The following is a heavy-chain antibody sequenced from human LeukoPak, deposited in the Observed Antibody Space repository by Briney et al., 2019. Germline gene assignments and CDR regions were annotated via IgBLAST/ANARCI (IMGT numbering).Heavy chain of an antibody. CDR3: ARARGYSGYDVYYYYYGMDV. Sequence: GGSLRLSCAASGFTFSSYAMHWVRQAPGKGLEWVAVISYDGSNKYYAESVKGRFTISRDNSKNTLYLQMNSLRAEDTAVYYCARARGYSGYDVYYYYYGMDVWGQGTTVTVSS. CDR2: ISYDGSNK. D-gene: IGHD5-12*01. J-gene: IGHJ6*02. V-gene: IGHV3-30-3*01. CDR1: GFTFSSYA.